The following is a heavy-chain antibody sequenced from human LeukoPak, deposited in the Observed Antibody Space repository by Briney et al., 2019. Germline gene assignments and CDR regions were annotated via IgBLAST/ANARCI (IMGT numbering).Heavy chain of an antibody. CDR3: AKDSRFGDSSFDY. CDR2: ISYDGSNK. Sequence: PPGGSLRLSCAASGFTFSSYDMHWVRQAPGKGLEWVAVISYDGSNKYYADSVKGRFTISRDNSKNTLYLQMNSLRAEDTAVYYCAKDSRFGDSSFDYWGQGTLVTVSS. D-gene: IGHD3-10*01. J-gene: IGHJ4*02. CDR1: GFTFSSYD. V-gene: IGHV3-30*18.